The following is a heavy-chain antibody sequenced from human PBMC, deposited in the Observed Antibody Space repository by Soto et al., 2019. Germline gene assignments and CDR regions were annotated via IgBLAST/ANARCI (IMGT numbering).Heavy chain of an antibody. J-gene: IGHJ4*02. V-gene: IGHV6-1*01. CDR3: AREEEQWLGRDKYYFDH. CDR1: GDSVSSNSAA. CDR2: TYYRSKWYN. Sequence: PSQTLSLTCAISGDSVSSNSAAWNWIRQSPSRGLEWLGRTYYRSKWYNDYAVSVKSRITINPDTSKNQFSLQLNSVTPEDTAVYYCAREEEQWLGRDKYYFDHWGQGTLVTVSS. D-gene: IGHD6-19*01.